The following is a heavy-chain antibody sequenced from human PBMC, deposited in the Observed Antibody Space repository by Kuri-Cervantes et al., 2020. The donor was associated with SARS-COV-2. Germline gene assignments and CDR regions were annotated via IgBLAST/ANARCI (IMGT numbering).Heavy chain of an antibody. Sequence: GESLKISCAASGFTFSSYSMNWVRQAPGKGLEWVSSISSSSSYIYYADSVKGRFTISRDNSKNTLYLQMNSLRAEDTAVYYCAKGGSQIVVVPAAILCYFDYWGQGTLVTVSS. CDR2: ISSSSSYI. CDR1: GFTFSSYS. J-gene: IGHJ4*02. CDR3: AKGGSQIVVVPAAILCYFDY. V-gene: IGHV3-21*04. D-gene: IGHD2-2*02.